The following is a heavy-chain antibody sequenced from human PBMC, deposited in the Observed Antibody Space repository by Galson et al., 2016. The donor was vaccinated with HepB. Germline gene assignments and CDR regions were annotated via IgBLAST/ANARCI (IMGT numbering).Heavy chain of an antibody. Sequence: SLRLSCAASGCTFRSYGMHWVRQAPGKGLEWVAVISYDGNNKYYADSVKGRFTISRDNSKNTLYLQMSSLRAEDTAVYYCAKDGRDAYNFNYYYYAMDVWGQGTTVTVSS. CDR1: GCTFRSYG. D-gene: IGHD5-24*01. CDR2: ISYDGNNK. J-gene: IGHJ6*02. CDR3: AKDGRDAYNFNYYYYAMDV. V-gene: IGHV3-30*18.